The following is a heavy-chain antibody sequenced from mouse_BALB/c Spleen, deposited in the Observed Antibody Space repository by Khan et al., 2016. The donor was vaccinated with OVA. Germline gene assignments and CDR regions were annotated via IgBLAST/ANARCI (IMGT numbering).Heavy chain of an antibody. Sequence: VQLKESGPGLVAPSQSLSITCSVSGFSLTDYGVSWIRQPPGKGLEWLGVIWGGGSTYYNSVLESRLSISKDNSKSQVFLKMNSLQTDDTAMYNCAKAVWSYCDAVDYWGQGTSVTVSS. CDR1: GFSLTDYG. CDR2: IWGGGST. D-gene: IGHD2-10*02. J-gene: IGHJ4*01. V-gene: IGHV2-6-5*01. CDR3: AKAVWSYCDAVDY.